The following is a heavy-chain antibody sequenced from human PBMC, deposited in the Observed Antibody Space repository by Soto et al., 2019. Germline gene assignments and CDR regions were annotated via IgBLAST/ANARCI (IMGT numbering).Heavy chain of an antibody. D-gene: IGHD3-22*01. J-gene: IGHJ6*02. CDR2: IIPIFGTA. CDR3: ARVIARHYYDSRKVLSGMDV. V-gene: IGHV1-69*01. CDR1: GGTFSSYA. Sequence: QVQLVQSGAEVKKPGSSVKVSCKASGGTFSSYAISWVRQAPGQGLEWMGGIIPIFGTANYAQKFQGRVTITADESTITAYTALSSLRSEDTAVYYCARVIARHYYDSRKVLSGMDVWGQGTTVTVSS.